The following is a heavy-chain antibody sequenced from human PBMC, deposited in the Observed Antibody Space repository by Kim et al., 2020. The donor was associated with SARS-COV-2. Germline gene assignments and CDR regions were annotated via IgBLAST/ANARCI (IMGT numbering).Heavy chain of an antibody. CDR3: ARDLDITAAGTLTWFDP. CDR1: GYTFSSYG. V-gene: IGHV1-3*01. D-gene: IGHD6-13*01. J-gene: IGHJ5*02. CDR2: INAGNGNT. Sequence: ASVKVSCKASGYTFSSYGIHWVRQAPGQRLEWMGWINAGNGNTKYSQKFQGRVTFTRDTSASTAYMELSSLRSEDTAVYFCARDLDITAAGTLTWFDPWGQGTLVTVSS.